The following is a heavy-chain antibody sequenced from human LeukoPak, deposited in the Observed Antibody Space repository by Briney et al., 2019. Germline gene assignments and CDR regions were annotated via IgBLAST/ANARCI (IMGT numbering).Heavy chain of an antibody. D-gene: IGHD4-17*01. CDR1: GFSFSSYW. Sequence: PGGSLRLSCAASGFSFSSYWMHWVRQAPGKGLVWVSRINSDGSSTSYADSVKGRFTISRDNAKNSLYLQMNSLRAEDTAVYYCARDMALVLDDYGDYSTAYGMDVWGKGTTVTVSS. V-gene: IGHV3-74*01. J-gene: IGHJ6*04. CDR3: ARDMALVLDDYGDYSTAYGMDV. CDR2: INSDGSST.